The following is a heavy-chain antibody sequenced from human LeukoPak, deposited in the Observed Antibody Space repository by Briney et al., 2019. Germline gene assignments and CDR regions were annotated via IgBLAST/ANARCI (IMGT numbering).Heavy chain of an antibody. Sequence: SQTLSLTXTVSGGSISSGDYYWSWIRQPPGKGLEWIGYIYYSGSTYYNPSLKSRVTISVDTSKNQFSLKLSSVTAADTAVYYCARASDWNWFDPWGQGTLVTVSS. V-gene: IGHV4-30-4*08. CDR2: IYYSGST. CDR1: GGSISSGDYY. CDR3: ARASDWNWFDP. D-gene: IGHD2-21*01. J-gene: IGHJ5*02.